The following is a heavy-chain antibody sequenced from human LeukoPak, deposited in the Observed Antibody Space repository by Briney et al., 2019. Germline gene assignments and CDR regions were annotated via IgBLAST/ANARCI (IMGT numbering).Heavy chain of an antibody. CDR1: GFTFSDYY. V-gene: IGHV3-23*01. J-gene: IGHJ4*02. D-gene: IGHD2-15*01. CDR3: AKSRGLLPSYFDY. CDR2: ISGSGGST. Sequence: GGSLRLSCAASGFTFSDYYMSWIRQAPGKGLEWVSAISGSGGSTYYADSVKGRFTISRDNSKNTLYLQMNSLRAEDTAVYYCAKSRGLLPSYFDYWGQGTLVTVSS.